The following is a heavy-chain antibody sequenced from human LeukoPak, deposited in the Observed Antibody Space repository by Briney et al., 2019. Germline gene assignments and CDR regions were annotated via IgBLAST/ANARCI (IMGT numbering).Heavy chain of an antibody. D-gene: IGHD3-10*02. V-gene: IGHV3-66*01. Sequence: GGSLRLSCAASGFTLSGYGMNWVRQAPGKGLEWVSVIYSGGSTYYADSVKGRFTISRDNSKNTLYLQMNSLRAEDTAIYYCAELGITMIGGVWGKGTTVTISS. CDR3: AELGITMIGGV. CDR1: GFTLSGYG. CDR2: IYSGGST. J-gene: IGHJ6*04.